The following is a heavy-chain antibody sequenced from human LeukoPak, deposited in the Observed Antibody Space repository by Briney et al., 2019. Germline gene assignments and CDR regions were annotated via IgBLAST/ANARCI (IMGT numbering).Heavy chain of an antibody. Sequence: MASETLSLXCTVSGGSISSYYWSWIRQPPGKGLEWIGYIYYSGSTNYNPSLKSRVTISVDTSKNQFSLKLSSVTAADTAVYYCARGHYEFGESANWFDPWGQGTLVTVSS. CDR1: GGSISSYY. CDR3: ARGHYEFGESANWFDP. V-gene: IGHV4-59*01. J-gene: IGHJ5*02. CDR2: IYYSGST. D-gene: IGHD3-10*01.